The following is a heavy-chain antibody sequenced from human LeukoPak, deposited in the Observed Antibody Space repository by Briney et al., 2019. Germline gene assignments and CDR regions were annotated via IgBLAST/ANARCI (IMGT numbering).Heavy chain of an antibody. J-gene: IGHJ4*02. CDR2: IHYSGTI. CDR3: ARHKVTRLGTFDY. V-gene: IGHV4-59*08. Sequence: SETLSLTCTVSGSMYNYYWSWIRQPPGKGLEWIGYIHYSGTINYNPSLKSRVTILIGTSKNRFSLRLSSVTAADTAVYYCARHKVTRLGTFDYWGQGTLVTVSS. CDR1: GSMYNYY. D-gene: IGHD4-23*01.